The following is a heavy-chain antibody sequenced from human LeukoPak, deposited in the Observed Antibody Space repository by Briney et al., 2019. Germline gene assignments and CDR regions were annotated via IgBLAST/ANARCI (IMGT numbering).Heavy chain of an antibody. CDR1: GGSISSYY. CDR2: IYYSGST. CDR3: ARFRFYGGNSPVKXADXFDI. V-gene: IGHV4-59*01. Sequence: SETLSLTCTVSGGSISSYYWSWIRQPPGKGLEGIGYIYYSGSTNYNPSLKSRVTISVDTSKNQFPLKLSSVTAADTAVYYCARFRFYGGNSPVKXADXFDIWGQGTMVTVSS. D-gene: IGHD2-21*02. J-gene: IGHJ3*02.